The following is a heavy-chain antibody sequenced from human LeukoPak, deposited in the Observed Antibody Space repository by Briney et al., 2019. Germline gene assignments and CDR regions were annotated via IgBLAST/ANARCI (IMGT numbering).Heavy chain of an antibody. V-gene: IGHV4-31*03. J-gene: IGHJ4*02. CDR1: GGSISSGGYY. CDR2: IYYSGST. Sequence: PSETLSFTCTVSGGSISSGGYYWSWIRQHPGKGLEWIGYIYYSGSTYYNPSLKSRVTISVDTSKNPFSLKLSSVTAADTAVYYCARVWGVVPAAISDYWGQGTLVTVSS. CDR3: ARVWGVVPAAISDY. D-gene: IGHD2-2*01.